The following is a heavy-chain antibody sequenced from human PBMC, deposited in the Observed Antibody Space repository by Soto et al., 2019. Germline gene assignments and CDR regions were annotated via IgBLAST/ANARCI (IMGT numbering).Heavy chain of an antibody. V-gene: IGHV3-23*01. D-gene: IGHD2-15*01. CDR1: GFTFSSYA. CDR2: ISGSGGST. J-gene: IGHJ4*02. Sequence: EVQLLESGGGLVQPGGSLRLSCAASGFTFSSYAMSWVRQAPGKGLEWVAAISGSGGSTYYAGSVKGRFTISRDNSKNTLYLQMNSLRAEDTAVYYCAKAVCSGGSCYSHYWGQGTLVTVSS. CDR3: AKAVCSGGSCYSHY.